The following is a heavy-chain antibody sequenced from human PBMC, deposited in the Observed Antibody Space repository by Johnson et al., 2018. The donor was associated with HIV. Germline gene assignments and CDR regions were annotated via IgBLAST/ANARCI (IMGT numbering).Heavy chain of an antibody. D-gene: IGHD3-16*01. CDR3: AREWGVITFGGVIPRNAFDI. Sequence: VQLVESGGGLVQPGGSLRLSCAASGFTFSSYDMHWVRQATGKGLEWVSAIGTAGDTYYPGSVKGRFTISRDKAKNTVHLQMNSLSAEDTAVYYCAREWGVITFGGVIPRNAFDIWGQGTMVTVSS. CDR1: GFTFSSYD. J-gene: IGHJ3*02. V-gene: IGHV3-13*01. CDR2: IGTAGDT.